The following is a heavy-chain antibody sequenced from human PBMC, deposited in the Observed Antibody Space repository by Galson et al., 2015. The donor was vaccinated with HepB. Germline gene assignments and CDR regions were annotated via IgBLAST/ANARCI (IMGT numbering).Heavy chain of an antibody. Sequence: SVKVSCKASGYIFSGYYMHWVRQAPGQGPEWLGWINPNTGDTNYAQKFRGRVTIIRDTSIRTAYMELSRLRSDDTAVYYYARVYRRGHPNYGMDVWGQGTTVTVSS. J-gene: IGHJ6*02. CDR3: ARVYRRGHPNYGMDV. D-gene: IGHD2/OR15-2a*01. CDR1: GYIFSGYY. CDR2: INPNTGDT. V-gene: IGHV1-2*02.